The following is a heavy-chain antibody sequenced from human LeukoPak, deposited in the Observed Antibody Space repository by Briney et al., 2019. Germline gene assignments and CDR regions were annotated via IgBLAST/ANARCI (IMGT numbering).Heavy chain of an antibody. J-gene: IGHJ4*02. CDR3: TLGSY. CDR2: INTNTGNP. CDR1: GYTFNKYA. D-gene: IGHD3-10*01. V-gene: IGHV7-4-1*02. Sequence: GASVKVSCEASGYTFNKYAINWVRQAPGQGLEWMGWINTNTGNPSYARDFTGRFVFSLDTSVNSAFLQINNLKAEDAAFYYCTLGSYWGQGTLVTVSS.